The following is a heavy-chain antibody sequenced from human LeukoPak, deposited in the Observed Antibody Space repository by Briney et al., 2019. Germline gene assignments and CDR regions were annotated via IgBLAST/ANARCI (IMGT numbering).Heavy chain of an antibody. Sequence: GGSLRLSCAASGFTFSSYAMSWARQAPGKGLEWVSAISGSGGSTYYADSVKGRFTISRDNSKNTLYLQMNSLRAEDTAVYYCAKDREYSSGWYWNYFDYWGQGTLVTVSS. J-gene: IGHJ4*02. CDR3: AKDREYSSGWYWNYFDY. CDR1: GFTFSSYA. CDR2: ISGSGGST. D-gene: IGHD6-19*01. V-gene: IGHV3-23*01.